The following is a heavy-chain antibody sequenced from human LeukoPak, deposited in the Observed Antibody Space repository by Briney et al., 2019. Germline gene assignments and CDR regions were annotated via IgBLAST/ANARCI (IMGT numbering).Heavy chain of an antibody. CDR2: INHSGST. Sequence: PSETLSLTCAVYGGSFSGYYWSWIRQPPGKGLEWIGEINHSGSTNYNPSLKSRVTISVDTSKNQFSLKLSSVTAADTAVYYCARALGYSYGYWFDPWGQGTLVTVSS. CDR1: GGSFSGYY. V-gene: IGHV4-34*01. CDR3: ARALGYSYGYWFDP. J-gene: IGHJ5*02. D-gene: IGHD5-18*01.